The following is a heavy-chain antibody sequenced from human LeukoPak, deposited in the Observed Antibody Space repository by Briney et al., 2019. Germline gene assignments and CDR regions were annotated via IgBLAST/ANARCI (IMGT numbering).Heavy chain of an antibody. CDR1: GGSISSGDDY. J-gene: IGHJ5*02. CDR2: IYYSGST. D-gene: IGHD2/OR15-2a*01. CDR3: ARRDFFGVWFDP. Sequence: PSQTLSLTCTVSGGSISSGDDYWSWIRQPPGKGLEWIGYIYYSGSTYYNPSLKSRVTISVDTSKNQFSLKLSSVTAADTAVYYYARRDFFGVWFDPWGQGTLVTVSS. V-gene: IGHV4-30-4*01.